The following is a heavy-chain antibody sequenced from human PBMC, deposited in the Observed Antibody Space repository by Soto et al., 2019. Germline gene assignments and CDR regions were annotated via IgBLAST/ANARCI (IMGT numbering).Heavy chain of an antibody. J-gene: IGHJ4*02. CDR2: ISYDGSNK. D-gene: IGHD4-17*01. CDR1: GFTFSNYA. V-gene: IGHV3-30-3*01. CDR3: AKDPLTTVVTRAYFDY. Sequence: GGSLRLSCAASGFTFSNYAMHWVRQAPGMGLEWVAFISYDGSNKYYADSVRGRFTISRDNSKNTLYLQMNSLRAEDTAVYYCAKDPLTTVVTRAYFDYWGQGTLVTVSS.